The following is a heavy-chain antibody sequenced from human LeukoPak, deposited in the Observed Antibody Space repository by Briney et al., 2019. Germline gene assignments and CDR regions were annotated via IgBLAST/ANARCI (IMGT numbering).Heavy chain of an antibody. CDR1: GFTFSAYA. J-gene: IGHJ4*02. V-gene: IGHV3-23*01. CDR3: AKRAPYYFDY. CDR2: MTGNGGTT. Sequence: GGSLRLSCAASGFTFSAYAMSWVRQAPGKGLEWVSGMTGNGGTTYHADSVKGRFTISRDNSKNTLFLQMNSLRAEDTAVYFCAKRAPYYFDYWGQGTLVTVSS.